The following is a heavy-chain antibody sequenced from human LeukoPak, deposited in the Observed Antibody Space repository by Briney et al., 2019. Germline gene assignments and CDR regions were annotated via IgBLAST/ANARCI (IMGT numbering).Heavy chain of an antibody. CDR3: AKSFLSIAAAATDY. CDR2: ISSSSSYI. Sequence: GGSLRLSCAASGYTFSSYSMNWVRQAPGKGLEWVSSISSSSSYIYYADSVKGRFTISRDNAKNSLYLQMNSLRAEDTAVYYCAKSFLSIAAAATDYWGQGTLVTVSS. CDR1: GYTFSSYS. J-gene: IGHJ4*02. V-gene: IGHV3-21*01. D-gene: IGHD6-13*01.